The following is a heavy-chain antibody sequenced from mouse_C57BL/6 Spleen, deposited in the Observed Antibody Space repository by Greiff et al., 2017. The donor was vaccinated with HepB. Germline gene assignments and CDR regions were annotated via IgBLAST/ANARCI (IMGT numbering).Heavy chain of an antibody. V-gene: IGHV1-82*01. J-gene: IGHJ2*01. CDR3: ARDGSSYFDY. Sequence: QVQLKESGPELVKPGASVKISCKASGYAFSSSWMNWVKQRPGKGLEWIGRIYPGDGDTNYNGKFKGKATLTADKSSSTAYMQLSSLTSEDSAVYFCARDGSSYFDYWGQGTTLTVSS. CDR1: GYAFSSSW. D-gene: IGHD1-1*01. CDR2: IYPGDGDT.